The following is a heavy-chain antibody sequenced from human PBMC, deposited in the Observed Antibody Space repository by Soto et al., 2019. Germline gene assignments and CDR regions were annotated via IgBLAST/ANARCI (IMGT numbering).Heavy chain of an antibody. V-gene: IGHV3-48*01. CDR3: ARVGIYWSNF. CDR2: ITSIGSSV. D-gene: IGHD2-8*02. J-gene: IGHJ4*02. Sequence: RGSLRLSCAASGFTFSIHNMNWFRLAPGKGLEWVSYITSIGSSVYYAGCVNGCFTISRDNAKNSLFLQMNCLRAEDTAIYYCARVGIYWSNFWGQGTLVTVSS. CDR1: GFTFSIHN.